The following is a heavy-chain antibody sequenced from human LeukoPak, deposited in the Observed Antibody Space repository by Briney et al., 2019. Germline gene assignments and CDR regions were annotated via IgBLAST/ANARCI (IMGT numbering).Heavy chain of an antibody. CDR2: MYSGGST. Sequence: PGWSVTLSCLASRFIDRRNYMSWLRQAPWKGLEWVSVMYSGGSTYYADSVKGRFTISRDKSKNTLYLQMNSLRAEDTAVYYCARDRGYFDYWGQGTLVTVSS. J-gene: IGHJ4*02. V-gene: IGHV3-66*01. CDR1: RFIDRRNY. D-gene: IGHD3-10*01. CDR3: ARDRGYFDY.